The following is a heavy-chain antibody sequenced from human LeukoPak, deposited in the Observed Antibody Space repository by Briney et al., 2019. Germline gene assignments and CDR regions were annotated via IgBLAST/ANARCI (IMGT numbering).Heavy chain of an antibody. CDR1: GFTFSSYA. J-gene: IGHJ4*02. CDR3: AKGGGWIQLWLLIDY. Sequence: PGGSLRLSCTASGFTFSSYAMSWVRQAPGKGLEWVSGISSSGGNTYHADSVKGRFTISRDNSKNTLYLQMKSLRAEDTAVYYCAKGGGWIQLWLLIDYWGQGTLVTVSS. D-gene: IGHD5-18*01. CDR2: ISSSGGNT. V-gene: IGHV3-23*01.